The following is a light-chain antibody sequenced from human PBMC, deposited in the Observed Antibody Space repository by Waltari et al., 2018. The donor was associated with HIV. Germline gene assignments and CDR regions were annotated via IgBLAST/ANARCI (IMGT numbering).Light chain of an antibody. J-gene: IGLJ2*01. CDR3: AAWDDSLSGLVV. Sequence: QSVLTQPPSASGTPGQRVTISCSGSSSNIGSNTVNWYQQRPGTAPRLRIYSNNQRPSGVPDRFPGSKSGTSASLAISGLQSEDEADYYCAAWDDSLSGLVVFGGGTKLTVL. V-gene: IGLV1-44*01. CDR1: SSNIGSNT. CDR2: SNN.